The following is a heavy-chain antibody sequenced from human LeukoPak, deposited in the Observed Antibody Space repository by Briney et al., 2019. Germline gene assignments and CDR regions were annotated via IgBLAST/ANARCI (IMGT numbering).Heavy chain of an antibody. CDR2: ISAYNGNT. CDR1: GYTFTSYG. V-gene: IGHV1-18*01. Sequence: ASVKVSCKASGYTFTSYGISWVRQAPGQGLEWMGWISAYNGNTNYAQKLQGRVTMTTDTSTSTAYMELRSLRSDDTAVYYCARDYNFCTAGAVAGTPPGYWGQGTLVTVSS. D-gene: IGHD3/OR15-3a*01. CDR3: ARDYNFCTAGAVAGTPPGY. J-gene: IGHJ4*02.